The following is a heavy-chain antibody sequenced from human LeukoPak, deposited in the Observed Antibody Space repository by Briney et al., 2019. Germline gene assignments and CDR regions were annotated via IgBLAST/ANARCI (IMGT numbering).Heavy chain of an antibody. J-gene: IGHJ4*02. V-gene: IGHV3-23*01. CDR1: GXTLSSYG. Sequence: GGSLRLSWAASGXTLSSYGMSWVRQAPGKGLEWVSAIGGSGGTTYYADSVKGRFTISRDNSKNTLYLQMNGLRAEDTAVYYCAKRLPYYFDYWGQGTLVTVSS. CDR2: IGGSGGTT. CDR3: AKRLPYYFDY.